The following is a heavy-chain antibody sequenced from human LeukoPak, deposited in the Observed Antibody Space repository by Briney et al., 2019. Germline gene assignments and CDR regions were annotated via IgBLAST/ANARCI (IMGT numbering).Heavy chain of an antibody. CDR1: GGTFSSYA. Sequence: SVTLSCKASGGTFSSYAISWVRQSPGQGGEWMGRIIPILGIANYAQKFQGGVTNTADKSTSTAYMDLSSLRSEDTAVYYCARDYGMATIISSRYFDIWGQGTLVTVSS. D-gene: IGHD5-24*01. J-gene: IGHJ2*01. CDR3: ARDYGMATIISSRYFDI. V-gene: IGHV1-69*04. CDR2: IIPILGIA.